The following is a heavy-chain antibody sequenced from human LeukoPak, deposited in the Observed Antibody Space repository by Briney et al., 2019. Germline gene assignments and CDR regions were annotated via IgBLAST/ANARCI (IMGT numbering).Heavy chain of an antibody. J-gene: IGHJ5*02. Sequence: PSETLSLTCTASGGSISSYYWSWIRQPPGKGLEWIGYIYYSGSTNYNPSLKSRVTISVDTSKNQFSLKLSSVTAADTAVYYCARGTYIVVVPAAAAYNWFDPWGQGTLVTVSS. D-gene: IGHD2-2*01. CDR3: ARGTYIVVVPAAAAYNWFDP. V-gene: IGHV4-59*01. CDR2: IYYSGST. CDR1: GGSISSYY.